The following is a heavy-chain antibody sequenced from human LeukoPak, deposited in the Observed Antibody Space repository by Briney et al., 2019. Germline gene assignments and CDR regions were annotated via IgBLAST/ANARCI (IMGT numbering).Heavy chain of an antibody. D-gene: IGHD1-26*01. CDR2: ISAYNGNT. CDR3: ARGGYYYYMDV. Sequence: ASVKVSCKASGYTFTSYGISWVRQAPGQGLEWMGWISAYNGNTNYAQKFQGRVTITTDESTSTAYMELSSLRSEDTAVYYCARGGYYYYMDVWGKGTTVTVSS. CDR1: GYTFTSYG. V-gene: IGHV1-18*01. J-gene: IGHJ6*03.